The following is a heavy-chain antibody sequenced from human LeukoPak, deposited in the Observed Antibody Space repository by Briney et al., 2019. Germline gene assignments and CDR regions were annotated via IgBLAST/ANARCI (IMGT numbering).Heavy chain of an antibody. Sequence: PGGSLRLSCAASGFTFTRQTMSWVRQAPGKGLEWVASMKEDGSVIEYVDSVKGRFTISRDNAKNSLFLQMNSLRAEDTAVYYCARDNEGVDYWGQGTLVTVSS. D-gene: IGHD1-1*01. J-gene: IGHJ4*02. CDR3: ARDNEGVDY. V-gene: IGHV3-7*01. CDR1: GFTFTRQT. CDR2: MKEDGSVI.